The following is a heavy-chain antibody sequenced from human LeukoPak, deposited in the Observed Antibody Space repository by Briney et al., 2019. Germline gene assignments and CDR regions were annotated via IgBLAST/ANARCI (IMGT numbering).Heavy chain of an antibody. CDR1: GFTFSSYS. D-gene: IGHD3-3*01. V-gene: IGHV3-21*01. CDR3: ARATIFGVVTPDY. Sequence: GGSLRLSCAASGFTFSSYSVNWVRQAPGKGLEWVSSISSSSSYIYYADSVKGRFTISRDNAKNSLYLQMNSLRAEDTAVYYCARATIFGVVTPDYWGQGTLVTVSS. J-gene: IGHJ4*02. CDR2: ISSSSSYI.